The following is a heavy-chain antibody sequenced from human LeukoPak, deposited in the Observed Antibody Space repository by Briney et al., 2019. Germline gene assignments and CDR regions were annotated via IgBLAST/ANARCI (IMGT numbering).Heavy chain of an antibody. J-gene: IGHJ4*02. CDR2: ISAYNGNT. CDR1: GYTFTSYG. CDR3: ASSSWLYYFDY. D-gene: IGHD6-13*01. Sequence: ASVKVSCKASGYTFTSYGISWVRQAPGQGLEWMGWISAYNGNTNYAQKFQGRVTMTRDTSISTAYMELSRLRPDDTAVYYCASSSWLYYFDYWGQGTLVTVSS. V-gene: IGHV1-18*01.